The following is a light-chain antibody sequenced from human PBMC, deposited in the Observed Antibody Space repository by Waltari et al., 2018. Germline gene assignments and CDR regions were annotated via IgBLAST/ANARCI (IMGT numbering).Light chain of an antibody. J-gene: IGLJ2*01. CDR2: DVN. Sequence: QSALTQPASVSGSPGQSITISCTGTTSDVGGYDYVSWYQQHPNKAPRLLIYDVNNRASGVSDRFSGSKSGNTASLTISGLQAEDEADYYCSSYTSRNTLLFGGGTKVTAL. CDR1: TSDVGGYDY. V-gene: IGLV2-14*03. CDR3: SSYTSRNTLL.